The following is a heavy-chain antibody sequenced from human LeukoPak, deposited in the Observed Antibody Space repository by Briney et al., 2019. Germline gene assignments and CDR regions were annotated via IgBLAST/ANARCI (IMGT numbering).Heavy chain of an antibody. D-gene: IGHD2-15*01. Sequence: SETLSLTCTVSGGSISSSSYYWGWIRQPPGKGLEWIGSIYYSGSTYYNPSLKSRVTISVDTSKNQFSLKLSSVTAADTAVYYCARDAVAAREVDYWGQGTLVTVSS. CDR2: IYYSGST. CDR1: GGSISSSSYY. CDR3: ARDAVAAREVDY. V-gene: IGHV4-39*07. J-gene: IGHJ4*02.